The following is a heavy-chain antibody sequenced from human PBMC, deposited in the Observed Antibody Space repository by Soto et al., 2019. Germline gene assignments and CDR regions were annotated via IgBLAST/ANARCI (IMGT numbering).Heavy chain of an antibody. CDR3: QAEDGIQDSVPVSAFLLNRSSDL. J-gene: IGHJ2*01. Sequence: APGKGLEWVSYISHSASTIYYADSVKGRFTIARDNAKNSLYLQMNRLRAEDTAVYYFQAEDGIQDSVPVSAFLLNRSSDL. V-gene: IGHV3-48*03. CDR2: ISHSASTI. D-gene: IGHD1-1*01.